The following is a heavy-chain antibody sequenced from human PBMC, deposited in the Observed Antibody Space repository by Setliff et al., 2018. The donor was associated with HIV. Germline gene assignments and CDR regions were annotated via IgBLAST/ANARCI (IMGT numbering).Heavy chain of an antibody. Sequence: SETLSLTCTVSGGSISSGDLCWGWIRQPSGKGLEWIGSVCYSDNTYYSPSLKSRVFISVDTSKNQFSLSLNSVTAADTAIYYCSRHLSGGRDYWGQGTLVTVSS. D-gene: IGHD1-26*01. J-gene: IGHJ4*02. CDR3: SRHLSGGRDY. CDR2: VCYSDNT. CDR1: GGSISSGDLC. V-gene: IGHV4-39*01.